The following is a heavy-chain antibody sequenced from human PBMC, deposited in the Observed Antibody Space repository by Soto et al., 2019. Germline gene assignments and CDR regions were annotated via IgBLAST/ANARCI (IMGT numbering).Heavy chain of an antibody. V-gene: IGHV1-69*13. CDR3: ARKAVRDSSSWGYYYYHGMEV. CDR2: IIPIFGTA. J-gene: IGHJ6*02. Sequence: SVKVSCKASGGTFSSYAISWVRQAPGQGLEWMGGIIPIFGTANYAQKFQGRVRITADESTSTAYMELSSLRSEDTAVYFCARKAVRDSSSWGYYYYHGMEVWGQGTTVTVSS. D-gene: IGHD6-13*01. CDR1: GGTFSSYA.